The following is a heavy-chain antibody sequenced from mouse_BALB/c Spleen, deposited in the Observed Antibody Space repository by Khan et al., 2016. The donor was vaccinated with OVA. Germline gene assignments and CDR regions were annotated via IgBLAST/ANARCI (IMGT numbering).Heavy chain of an antibody. D-gene: IGHD2-3*01. CDR3: ARSDGYYGRGAMDY. V-gene: IGHV5-9-1*01. CDR1: GFTLSRYA. Sequence: EVMLVESGGGLVKPGGSLKVSCAVSGFTLSRYAMSWVRQTPEKRLEWVATISSGGTYTYYPDSVKGRFTISRDNAENTLYLQMSSLRSEDTARYYCARSDGYYGRGAMDYWGQGTSVTVSS. CDR2: ISSGGTYT. J-gene: IGHJ4*01.